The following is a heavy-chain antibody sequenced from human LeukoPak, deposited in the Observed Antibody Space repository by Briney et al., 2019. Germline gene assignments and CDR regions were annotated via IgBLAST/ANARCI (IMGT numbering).Heavy chain of an antibody. CDR1: GGSISSSDYY. CDR3: ARGGGSTIPDY. CDR2: IYYSGRA. V-gene: IGHV4-39*01. Sequence: SETLSLTCTVSGGSISSSDYYWGWIRQPPGKGLEWIGSIYYSGRAYYNPSLKSRVTISVGTSKNQFSLKLSSVTAADTAVYYCARGGGSTIPDYWGQGTLVTVSS. D-gene: IGHD5/OR15-5a*01. J-gene: IGHJ4*02.